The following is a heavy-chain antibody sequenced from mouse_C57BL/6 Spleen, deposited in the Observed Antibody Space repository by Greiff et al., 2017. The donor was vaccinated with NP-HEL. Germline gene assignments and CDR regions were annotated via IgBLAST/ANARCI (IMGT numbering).Heavy chain of an antibody. D-gene: IGHD1-1*01. J-gene: IGHJ3*01. Sequence: QVQLQQSGAELMKPGASVKLSCKATGYTFTGYWIEWVKQRPGHGLEWIGEILPGSGSTNYNEKFKGKATFTADTSSNTAYMQLSSLTTEDSAIYYWARSVGDYYGSSSAWFAYWGQGTLVTVSA. CDR2: ILPGSGST. CDR3: ARSVGDYYGSSSAWFAY. CDR1: GYTFTGYW. V-gene: IGHV1-9*01.